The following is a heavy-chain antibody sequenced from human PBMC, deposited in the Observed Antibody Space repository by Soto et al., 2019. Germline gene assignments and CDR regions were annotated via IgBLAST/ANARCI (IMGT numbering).Heavy chain of an antibody. J-gene: IGHJ4*02. CDR1: GGTFSSYA. Sequence: SVKVSCKASGGTFSSYAISWVRQAPGQGLEWMGGIIPIFGTANYAQKFQGRVTITADESTSTAYMELSSLRSEDTAVYYCAGSGYGQRPFDYWGQGTLVTVSS. V-gene: IGHV1-69*13. D-gene: IGHD5-12*01. CDR3: AGSGYGQRPFDY. CDR2: IIPIFGTA.